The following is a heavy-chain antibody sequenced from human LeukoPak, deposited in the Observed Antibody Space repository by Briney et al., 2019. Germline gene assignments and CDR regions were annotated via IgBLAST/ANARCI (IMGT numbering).Heavy chain of an antibody. CDR2: IYTSGNT. D-gene: IGHD3-22*01. J-gene: IGHJ3*02. Sequence: SQTLSLTCTVSGGSISSGSYCWSWIRQPAGKGLEWIGHIYTSGNTNYNPSLKSRVTISVDTSKNQFSLKLSSVTAADTAVYYCARDTYDSSGYYYAQAAFDIWGQGTMVTVSS. CDR1: GGSISSGSYC. CDR3: ARDTYDSSGYYYAQAAFDI. V-gene: IGHV4-61*09.